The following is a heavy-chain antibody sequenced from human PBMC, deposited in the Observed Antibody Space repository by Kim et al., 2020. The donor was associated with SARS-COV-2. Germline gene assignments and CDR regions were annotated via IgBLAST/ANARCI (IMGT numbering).Heavy chain of an antibody. CDR3: ARVGYDYVGGSYRDYYYYYGMDV. D-gene: IGHD3-16*02. J-gene: IGHJ6*02. CDR1: GFTFSDYY. Sequence: GGSLRLSCAASGFTFSDYYMSWIRQAPGKGLEWVSYISSSSYKNYAASVKGRFSISRDNAKNSTYLQMNSRRAEDTAVYYCARVGYDYVGGSYRDYYYYYGMDVWGQGTTVTVSS. V-gene: IGHV3-11*05. CDR2: ISSSSYK.